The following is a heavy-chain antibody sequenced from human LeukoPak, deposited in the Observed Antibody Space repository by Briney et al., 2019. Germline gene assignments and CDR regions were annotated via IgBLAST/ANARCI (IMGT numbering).Heavy chain of an antibody. Sequence: PGGSLRLSCAGSGFTFSDSAIQWVRQAFGKELEWVDRIRSKADTYATAYAASVKGRFTISRDDSRDTAYLQMNSLKTEDTAVYYCARHDTGGCVYYMDVWGKGTPVTVSS. V-gene: IGHV3-73*01. D-gene: IGHD1-14*01. J-gene: IGHJ6*03. CDR3: ARHDTGGCVYYMDV. CDR2: IRSKADTYAT. CDR1: GFTFSDSA.